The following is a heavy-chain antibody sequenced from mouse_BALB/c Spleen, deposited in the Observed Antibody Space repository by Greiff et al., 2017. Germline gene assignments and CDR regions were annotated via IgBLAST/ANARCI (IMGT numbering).Heavy chain of an antibody. CDR1: GYTFTSYV. CDR3: TRRSSYGHWYFDV. J-gene: IGHJ1*01. D-gene: IGHD1-1*01. V-gene: IGHV1-14*01. Sequence: VQLQQSGPELVKPGASVKMSCKASGYTFTSYVMHWVKQKPGQGLEWIGYINPYNDGTNYDEKFKSKGTLTVDTSSSTAYMHLSSLTSEDSAVYYCTRRSSYGHWYFDVWGAGTTVTVSS. CDR2: INPYNDGT.